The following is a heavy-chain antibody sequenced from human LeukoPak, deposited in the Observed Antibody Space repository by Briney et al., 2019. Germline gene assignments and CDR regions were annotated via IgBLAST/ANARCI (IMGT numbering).Heavy chain of an antibody. CDR2: INHSGST. CDR1: GGSFSGYY. D-gene: IGHD3-16*01. V-gene: IGHV4-34*01. J-gene: IGHJ4*02. CDR3: ARGGMAGDFDY. Sequence: PSETLSLTCAVYGGSFSGYYWSWIRQPPGKGLEWIGEINHSGSTNYNPSLKSRVAISVDTSKNQFSLKLSSVTAADTAVYYCARGGMAGDFDYWGQGTLVTVSS.